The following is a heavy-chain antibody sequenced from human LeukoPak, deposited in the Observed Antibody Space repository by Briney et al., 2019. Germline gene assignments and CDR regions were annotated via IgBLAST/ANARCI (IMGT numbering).Heavy chain of an antibody. V-gene: IGHV1-8*01. CDR2: MNPNSGNT. CDR3: ARDLYCSGGSCHSPAGRTYDY. Sequence: ASVKVFCKASGYTFTSYDINWVRQAPGQGLEWLGWMNPNSGNTGYAQKFQGRVTMTRDTSISTAYMELNSLRSEDTAVYYCARDLYCSGGSCHSPAGRTYDYWGQGTLVTVSS. D-gene: IGHD2-15*01. J-gene: IGHJ4*02. CDR1: GYTFTSYD.